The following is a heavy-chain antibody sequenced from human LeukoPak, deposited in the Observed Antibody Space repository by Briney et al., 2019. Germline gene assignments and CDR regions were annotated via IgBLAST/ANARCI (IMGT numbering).Heavy chain of an antibody. CDR2: INSDGSST. V-gene: IGHV3-74*01. CDR1: GFTFSSYW. Sequence: PGGSLGLSCAASGFTFSSYWMHWVRQAPGKGLVWVSRINSDGSSTSYADSVKGRFTISRDNAKNTLYLQMNSLRAEDTAVYYCASNYDSSGYLPDYWGQGTLVTVSS. J-gene: IGHJ4*02. D-gene: IGHD3-22*01. CDR3: ASNYDSSGYLPDY.